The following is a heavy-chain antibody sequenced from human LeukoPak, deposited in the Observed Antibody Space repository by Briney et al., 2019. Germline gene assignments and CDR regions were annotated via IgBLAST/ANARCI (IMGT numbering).Heavy chain of an antibody. CDR2: IYYSGST. CDR3: ARVRKDCGGDCYSEVEIDYGMDV. CDR1: GGSISSGDYY. J-gene: IGHJ6*02. D-gene: IGHD2-21*02. Sequence: SQTLSLTCTVSGGSISSGDYYWSWIRQPPGKGLEWIGYIYYSGSTYYNPSLKSRVTISVDTSKNQFSLKLSSVTAADTAVYYCARVRKDCGGDCYSEVEIDYGMDVWGQGTTVTVSS. V-gene: IGHV4-30-4*01.